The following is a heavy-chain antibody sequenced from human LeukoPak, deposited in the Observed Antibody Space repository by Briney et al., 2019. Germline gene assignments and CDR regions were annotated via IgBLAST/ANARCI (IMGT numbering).Heavy chain of an antibody. CDR2: IIPIFGTA. V-gene: IGHV1-69*06. J-gene: IGHJ4*02. Sequence: ASVKVSCKASGGTFSSYAISWVRQAPGQGLEWMGGIIPIFGTANYAQKFQGRVTITADKSTSTAYMELSSLRSEDTAVYYCAKGGRGYSYGSLDYWGQGTLVTVSS. CDR1: GGTFSSYA. CDR3: AKGGRGYSYGSLDY. D-gene: IGHD5-18*01.